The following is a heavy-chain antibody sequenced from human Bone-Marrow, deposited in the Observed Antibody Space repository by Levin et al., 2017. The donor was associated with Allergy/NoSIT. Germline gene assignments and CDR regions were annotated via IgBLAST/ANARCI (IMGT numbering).Heavy chain of an antibody. J-gene: IGHJ3*02. V-gene: IGHV4-34*01. Sequence: SETLSLTCAVYGGSFSGYYWSWIRQPPGKGLEWIGEINHSGSTNYNPSLKSRVTISVDTSKNQFSLKLSSVTAADTAVYYCARGYTTVTNPLGAFDSWGQGTMVTVSS. CDR1: GGSFSGYY. D-gene: IGHD4-17*01. CDR3: ARGYTTVTNPLGAFDS. CDR2: INHSGST.